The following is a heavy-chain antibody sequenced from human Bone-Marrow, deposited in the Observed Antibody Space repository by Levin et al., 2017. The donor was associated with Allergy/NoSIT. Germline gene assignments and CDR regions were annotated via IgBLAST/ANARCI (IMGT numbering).Heavy chain of an antibody. V-gene: IGHV3-33*01. J-gene: IGHJ4*02. CDR2: IWYDGSNK. CDR3: ASSSAVAGNAFDY. D-gene: IGHD6-19*01. CDR1: GFTFSSYG. Sequence: GGSLRLSCAASGFTFSSYGMHWVRQAPGKGLEWVAVIWYDGSNKYYADSVKGRFTISRDNSKNTLYLQMNSLRAEDTAVYYCASSSAVAGNAFDYWGQGTLVTVSS.